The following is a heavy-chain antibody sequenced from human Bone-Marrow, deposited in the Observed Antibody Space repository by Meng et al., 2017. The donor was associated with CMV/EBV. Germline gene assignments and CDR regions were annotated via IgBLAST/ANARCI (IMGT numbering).Heavy chain of an antibody. CDR1: GGSISSSSYY. Sequence: GSLRLSCTVSGGSISSSSYYWGWIRQPPGKGLEWIGSIYYSGSTYYNPSLKSRVTISVDTSKNQFSLKRSSVTAADTAVYYCERHPYYYYGIDVSSQRTLLTLSS. V-gene: IGHV4-39*01. CDR2: IYYSGST. J-gene: IGHJ6*02. CDR3: ERHPYYYYGIDV.